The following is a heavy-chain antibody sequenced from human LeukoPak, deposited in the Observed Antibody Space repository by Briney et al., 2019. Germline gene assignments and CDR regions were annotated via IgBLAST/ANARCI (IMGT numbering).Heavy chain of an antibody. J-gene: IGHJ4*02. CDR2: ISGSGGST. CDR3: AKRLGSSRSMIDY. V-gene: IGHV3-23*01. CDR1: GFTFSSDA. Sequence: GGSLRLSCSASGFTFSSDAMSWVRQAPGKGLEWVSAISGSGGSTYYADSVKGRFPISRDNSKNTLYLQMNSLRAEDTAVYYCAKRLGSSRSMIDYWGQGTLVTVSS. D-gene: IGHD6-13*01.